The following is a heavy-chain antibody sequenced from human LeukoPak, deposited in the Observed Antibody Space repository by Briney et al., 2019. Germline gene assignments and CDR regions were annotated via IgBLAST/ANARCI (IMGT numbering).Heavy chain of an antibody. CDR1: GGSINNIH. V-gene: IGHV4-59*01. D-gene: IGHD1-26*01. CDR3: AREGALGKDYDY. Sequence: KSSVTLSFTCTGSGGSINNIHWTWMRPPPGKGLEWSGYCSYSGGNTYHPALKRRGTISVETSKKHILQNVNSVTAADTAVYYCAREGALGKDYDYWGEGTLVTV. J-gene: IGHJ4*02. CDR2: CSYSGGN.